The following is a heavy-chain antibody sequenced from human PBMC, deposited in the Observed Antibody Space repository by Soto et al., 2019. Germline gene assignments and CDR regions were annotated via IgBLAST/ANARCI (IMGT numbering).Heavy chain of an antibody. V-gene: IGHV4-59*01. J-gene: IGHJ4*02. CDR2: IYYSGST. CDR3: ARDRKGSNGLTDY. Sequence: LSLTCTVSGGSINGYYWTWIRQPPGKGLEWIGFIYYSGSTNYNPSLQSRVTIPLNTYKNQFSLNLSSVTAADTAMYYCARDRKGSNGLTDYWGQGALVTVSS. CDR1: GGSINGYY. D-gene: IGHD3-9*01.